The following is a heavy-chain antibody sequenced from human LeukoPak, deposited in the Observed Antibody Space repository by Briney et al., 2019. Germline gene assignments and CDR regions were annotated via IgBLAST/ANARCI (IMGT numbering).Heavy chain of an antibody. CDR2: IIPIFATA. CDR3: ASHRVLSSGYRDAFDI. D-gene: IGHD3-22*01. CDR1: GGTFSSYA. V-gene: IGHV1-69*06. Sequence: SVKVSCKASGGTFSSYAISWVRQAPGQGLEWMGGIIPIFATANYAQKFQGRVTITADKSTSTAYMDLSSLRSEDTAVYYCASHRVLSSGYRDAFDIWGQGTMVTVSS. J-gene: IGHJ3*02.